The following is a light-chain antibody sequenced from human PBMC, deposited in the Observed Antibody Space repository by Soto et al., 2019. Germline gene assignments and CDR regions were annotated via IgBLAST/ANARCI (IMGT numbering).Light chain of an antibody. Sequence: EIVWTPSPATLAVSPGERATLSCRARPSVSSYLRWDQPTPGQTPRLLIYDASNRATGSPARFSGSGSETDFTLTISSLEPEDFAVYYCQHRMNWPLTFGQGTRLEIK. V-gene: IGKV3-11*01. CDR2: DAS. J-gene: IGKJ5*01. CDR3: QHRMNWPLT. CDR1: PSVSSY.